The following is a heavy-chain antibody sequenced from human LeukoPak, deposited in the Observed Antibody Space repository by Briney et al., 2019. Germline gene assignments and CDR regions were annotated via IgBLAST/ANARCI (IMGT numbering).Heavy chain of an antibody. D-gene: IGHD6-6*01. CDR2: IKQDGSEK. Sequence: GGSLRLSCAASGFTFSSYWMSWVRQAPGKGLEWVANIKQDGSEKYYVDSVKGRFTISRDNAKNSLYLQMNSLRAEDTAVYYCAKVTYYSSSPRHYYYMDVWGKGTTVTVSS. CDR1: GFTFSSYW. J-gene: IGHJ6*03. CDR3: AKVTYYSSSPRHYYYMDV. V-gene: IGHV3-7*01.